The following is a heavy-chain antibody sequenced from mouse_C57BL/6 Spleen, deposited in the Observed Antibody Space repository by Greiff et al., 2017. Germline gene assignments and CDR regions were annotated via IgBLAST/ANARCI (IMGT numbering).Heavy chain of an antibody. CDR3: ARRRDYGSSYGYFDV. CDR1: GFTFSSYT. Sequence: DVMLVESGGGLVKPGGSLKLSCAASGFTFSSYTMSWVRQTPEKRLEWVATISGGGGNTYYPDSVKGRFTISRDNAKNTLYLQMSSLRSEDTALYYCARRRDYGSSYGYFDVWGTGTTVTVSS. V-gene: IGHV5-9*01. J-gene: IGHJ1*03. D-gene: IGHD1-1*01. CDR2: ISGGGGNT.